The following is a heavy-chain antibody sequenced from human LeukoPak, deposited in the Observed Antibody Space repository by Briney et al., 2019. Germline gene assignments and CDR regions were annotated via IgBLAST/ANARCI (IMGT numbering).Heavy chain of an antibody. CDR3: ASTYFTTHHIDY. J-gene: IGHJ4*02. Sequence: SVKVSCKASGGTFSSYAISWVRQAPGQGLEWMGRIIPILGIANYAQKFQGRVTITADKSTSTAYMEPSSLRSEDTAVYFCASTYFTTHHIDYWGQGTLVTVSS. CDR1: GGTFSSYA. V-gene: IGHV1-69*04. D-gene: IGHD1-1*01. CDR2: IIPILGIA.